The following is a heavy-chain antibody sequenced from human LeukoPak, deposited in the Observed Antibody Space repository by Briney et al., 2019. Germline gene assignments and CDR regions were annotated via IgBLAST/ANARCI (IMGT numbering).Heavy chain of an antibody. CDR2: IYSGGST. J-gene: IGHJ4*02. Sequence: GGSLRLSCAASGFTVSSNYMSWVRQAPGKGLEWVSVIYSGGSTYYADSVKGRFTISGDNSKNTLYLQMNSLRAEDTAVYYCARYSGYDYVGQLNWGQGTLVTVSS. CDR3: ARYSGYDYVGQLN. V-gene: IGHV3-53*01. CDR1: GFTVSSNY. D-gene: IGHD5-12*01.